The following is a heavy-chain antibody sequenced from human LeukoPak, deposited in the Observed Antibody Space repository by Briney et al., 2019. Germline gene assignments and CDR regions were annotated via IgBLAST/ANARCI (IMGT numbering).Heavy chain of an antibody. V-gene: IGHV4-39*07. CDR3: AGGHYPLEY. Sequence: SETLSLTCSVSGGSISSSSYYWGWVRQAPGKGLEWIGSIYYSGSTYYNPSLKSRVTISVDTSRTQFSLKLSSMTAADTAVYYCAGGHYPLEYWGQGTLVTVSS. D-gene: IGHD1-26*01. CDR2: IYYSGST. CDR1: GGSISSSSYY. J-gene: IGHJ4*02.